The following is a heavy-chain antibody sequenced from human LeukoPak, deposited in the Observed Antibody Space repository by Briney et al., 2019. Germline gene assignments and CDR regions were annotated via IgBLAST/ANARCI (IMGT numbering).Heavy chain of an antibody. D-gene: IGHD1-26*01. J-gene: IGHJ4*02. Sequence: GGSVKLSCKASGGTFSSYAISWVRQAPGQGLEWMGGIIPIFGTANYAQKFQGRVTITADKSTSTAYMELSSLRSEDTAVYYCARSGRGTYYYFDYWGQGTLVTVSS. CDR3: ARSGRGTYYYFDY. CDR2: IIPIFGTA. V-gene: IGHV1-69*06. CDR1: GGTFSSYA.